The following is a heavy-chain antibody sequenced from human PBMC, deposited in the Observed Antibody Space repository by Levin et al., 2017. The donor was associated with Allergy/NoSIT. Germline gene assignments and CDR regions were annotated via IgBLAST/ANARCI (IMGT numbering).Heavy chain of an antibody. CDR1: GFTFSNRG. CDR2: ISASGDLT. CDR3: VKNLVVAQWAFDV. V-gene: IGHV3-23*01. J-gene: IGHJ3*01. Sequence: GGSLRLSCAASGFTFSNRGMSWVRQAPGKGLEWVSSISASGDLTYYADSVKGRFTVSRDNSKNTLSLQMNSLRVEDTALYYCVKNLVVAQWAFDVWGQGTMVTVSS. D-gene: IGHD2-15*01.